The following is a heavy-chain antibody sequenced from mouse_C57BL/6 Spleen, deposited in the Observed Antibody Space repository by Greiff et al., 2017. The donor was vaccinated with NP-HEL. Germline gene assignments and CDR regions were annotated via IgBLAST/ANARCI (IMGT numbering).Heavy chain of an antibody. CDR3: AREADGYLYFDY. CDR1: GFTFSSYA. CDR2: ISDGGSYT. Sequence: EVKLVESGGGLVKPGGSLKLSCAASGFTFSSYAMSWVRQTPEKRLEWVATISDGGSYTYYPDNVKGRFTISRDNAKNNLYLQMSHLKSEDTAMYYCAREADGYLYFDYWGQGTTLTVSS. J-gene: IGHJ2*01. V-gene: IGHV5-4*01. D-gene: IGHD2-3*01.